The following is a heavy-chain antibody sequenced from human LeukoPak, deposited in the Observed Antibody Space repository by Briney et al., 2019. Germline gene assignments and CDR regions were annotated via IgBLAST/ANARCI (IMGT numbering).Heavy chain of an antibody. Sequence: GASVKISCKASGYTFRGNYIHRLRQAPGQGLEWMGGIDANNGDTKSAQKFQGRVTMSRDTSISTAYMDLSSLSPDDAAVYYCARDPSSVTLYFFDYWGQGTLVTVSS. CDR1: GYTFRGNY. CDR3: ARDPSSVTLYFFDY. D-gene: IGHD4-11*01. J-gene: IGHJ4*02. V-gene: IGHV1-2*02. CDR2: IDANNGDT.